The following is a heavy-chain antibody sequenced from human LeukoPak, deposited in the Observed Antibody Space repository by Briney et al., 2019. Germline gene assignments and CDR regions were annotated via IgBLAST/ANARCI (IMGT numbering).Heavy chain of an antibody. V-gene: IGHV4-59*01. CDR1: GGSISSYY. J-gene: IGHJ5*02. CDR3: ASSTSSIAGSHYNWFDP. CDR2: IYYSGST. D-gene: IGHD2-2*01. Sequence: SETLSLTCTVSGGSISSYYWSWIRQPPGKGLEWIGYIYYSGSTNYNPSLKSRVTISVDTSKNQFSLKLSSVTAADTAVYYCASSTSSIAGSHYNWFDPWGQGTLVTVSS.